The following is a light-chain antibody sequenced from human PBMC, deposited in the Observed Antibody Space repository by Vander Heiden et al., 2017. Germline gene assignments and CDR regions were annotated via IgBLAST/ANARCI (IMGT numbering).Light chain of an antibody. CDR3: QIWDSSSERVI. Sequence: SFVLPQPPSVSVAPGPTARITCGGTDIGGKSAHWYQQKPGQAPVLVVYDDSDRPSGIPERFSGSNSGNTATLTISRVEAGDEADYYCQIWDSSSERVIFGGGTKLTVL. CDR1: DIGGKS. CDR2: DDS. J-gene: IGLJ2*01. V-gene: IGLV3-21*02.